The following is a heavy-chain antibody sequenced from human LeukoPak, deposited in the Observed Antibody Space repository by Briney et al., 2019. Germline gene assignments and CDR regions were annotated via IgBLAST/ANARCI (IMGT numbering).Heavy chain of an antibody. J-gene: IGHJ4*02. CDR1: GGSISLTGYY. D-gene: IGHD3-22*01. CDR3: ARSYYYDSSGYLV. Sequence: SETLSLTCTVSGGSISLTGYYWGWIRQPPGKGLEWIGSIYYSGSTYYNPSLKSRVTISIDTSRNQFSLRLSSVTAADTAVYYCARSYYYDSSGYLVWGQGTLVTVSS. V-gene: IGHV4-39*07. CDR2: IYYSGST.